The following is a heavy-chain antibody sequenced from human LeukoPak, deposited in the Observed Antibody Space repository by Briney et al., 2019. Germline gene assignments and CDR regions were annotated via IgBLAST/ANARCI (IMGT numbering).Heavy chain of an antibody. V-gene: IGHV4-34*01. D-gene: IGHD2-2*01. J-gene: IGHJ3*02. CDR1: GGSFSGYY. CDR3: ARRRLPIVVVPAAILLRGAFDI. CDR2: INHSGST. Sequence: SETLSLTCAVYGGSFSGYYWSWIRQPPGEGLEWIGEINHSGSTNYNPSLKSRVTISVDTSKNQFSLKLSSVTAADTAVYYCARRRLPIVVVPAAILLRGAFDIWGQGTMVTVSS.